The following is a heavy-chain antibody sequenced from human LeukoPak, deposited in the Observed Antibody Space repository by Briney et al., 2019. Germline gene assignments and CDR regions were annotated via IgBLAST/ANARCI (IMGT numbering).Heavy chain of an antibody. CDR1: VTNAW. CDR2: IKTTNEGGTT. CDR3: TADLSDSAGYSFEY. V-gene: IGHV3-15*01. Sequence: PGGPLRLCCAGAVTNAWIRWGSQAPGKGLEWVGRIKTTNEGGTTDYPAPAKGRFTISRDDSKSTLYLQMNSLKTEDTAVYYCTADLSDSAGYSFEYWGQGTLVTVSS. D-gene: IGHD3-22*01. J-gene: IGHJ4*02.